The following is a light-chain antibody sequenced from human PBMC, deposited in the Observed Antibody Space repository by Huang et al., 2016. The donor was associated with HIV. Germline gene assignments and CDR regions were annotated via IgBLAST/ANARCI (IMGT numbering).Light chain of an antibody. J-gene: IGKJ4*01. Sequence: DIQMTQSPSSLSASVGDRVTITCRASQSINAYLNWYQQKPGKAPKLLIYGASTLQSGVPSRFSGSGSGTDFTLTINSLQPEDFATYYCQKSYTTPLTFGGGTKVEI. CDR2: GAS. CDR1: QSINAY. V-gene: IGKV1-39*01. CDR3: QKSYTTPLT.